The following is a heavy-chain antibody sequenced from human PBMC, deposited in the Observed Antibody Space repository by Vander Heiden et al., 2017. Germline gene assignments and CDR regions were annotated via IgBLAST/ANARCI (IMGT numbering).Heavy chain of an antibody. V-gene: IGHV3-53*01. J-gene: IGHJ6*02. CDR2: IYSGGST. Sequence: EVQLVESGGGWIQPGGSLRLSWAASGFTVSSNYMRGVRQAPGKGLEWVSVIYSGGSTYYADAVKGRFTISRDNDKNTLYLQMNSLRAEDTAVYYWARDQPRGDFWSGTTRPYGMDVWGQGTTVTVSS. D-gene: IGHD3-3*01. CDR1: GFTVSSNY. CDR3: ARDQPRGDFWSGTTRPYGMDV.